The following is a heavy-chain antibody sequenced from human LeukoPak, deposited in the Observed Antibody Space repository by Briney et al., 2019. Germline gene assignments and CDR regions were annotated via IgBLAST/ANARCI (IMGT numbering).Heavy chain of an antibody. J-gene: IGHJ4*02. CDR1: GFTFSSYG. CDR2: ISGSGGST. V-gene: IGHV3-23*01. Sequence: PGGSLRLSCAAPGFTFSSYGMHWVRQAPGKGLEWVSAISGSGGSTYYADSVKGRFTISRDNSKNTLYLQMNSLRAEDTAVYYCAKALVPAAISYFDYWGQGTLVTVSS. D-gene: IGHD2-2*01. CDR3: AKALVPAAISYFDY.